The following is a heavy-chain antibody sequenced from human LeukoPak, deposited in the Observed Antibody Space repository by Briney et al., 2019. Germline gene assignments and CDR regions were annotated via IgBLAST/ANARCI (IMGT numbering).Heavy chain of an antibody. V-gene: IGHV3-21*01. CDR2: ISSSSSYI. Sequence: PGGSLGLSCAASGFTFSSYSMNWVRQAPGKGLEWVPSISSSSSYIYYADSVKGRFTISRENAKNSLYLQMNSLRAEDTAVYYCARGWGGSFDFDYWGQGTLVTVSS. J-gene: IGHJ4*02. CDR3: ARGWGGSFDFDY. CDR1: GFTFSSYS. D-gene: IGHD1-26*01.